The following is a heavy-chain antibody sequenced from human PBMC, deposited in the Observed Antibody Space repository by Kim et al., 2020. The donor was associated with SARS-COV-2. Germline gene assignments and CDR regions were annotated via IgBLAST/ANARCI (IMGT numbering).Heavy chain of an antibody. J-gene: IGHJ5*02. CDR3: ARPFSHYALADNWFDP. CDR1: GGSISSSSYY. CDR2: IYYSGST. Sequence: SETLSLTCTVSGGSISSSSYYWGWIRQPPGKGLEWIGSIYYSGSTYYNPSLKSRVTISVDTSKNQFSLKLSSVTAADTAVYYCARPFSHYALADNWFDPWGQGTLVTVSS. D-gene: IGHD3-16*01. V-gene: IGHV4-39*01.